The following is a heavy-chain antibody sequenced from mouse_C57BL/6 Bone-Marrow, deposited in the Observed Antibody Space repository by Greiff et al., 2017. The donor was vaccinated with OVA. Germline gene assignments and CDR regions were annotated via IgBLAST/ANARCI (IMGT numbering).Heavy chain of an antibody. Sequence: EVQLQESGPGLVKPSQSLSLSCSVTGYSITSGYYWNWIRQFPGNKLDWMGYISYDGSNNYNPYLKNRISITRDTSKNQLFLKLNSVTTEDTATYYCAMTAQATPAWFAYWGQGTLVTVSA. CDR2: ISYDGSN. V-gene: IGHV3-6*01. CDR3: AMTAQATPAWFAY. CDR1: GYSITSGYY. D-gene: IGHD3-2*02. J-gene: IGHJ3*01.